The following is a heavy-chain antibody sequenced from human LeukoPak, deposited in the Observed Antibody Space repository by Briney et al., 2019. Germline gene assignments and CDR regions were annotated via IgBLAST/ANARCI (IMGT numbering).Heavy chain of an antibody. D-gene: IGHD3-22*01. J-gene: IGHJ5*02. CDR2: IYYSGST. V-gene: IGHV4-39*01. CDR1: GGSISSSSYY. CDR3: ARCKKNNYDSSGYHGDWFDP. Sequence: PSETLSLTCTVSGGSISSSSYYWGWIRQPPGKGLEWIGSIYYSGSTYYNPSLKSLVTISVDTSKNQFSLKLNSVTAADTAVYYCARCKKNNYDSSGYHGDWFDPWGQGTLVTVSS.